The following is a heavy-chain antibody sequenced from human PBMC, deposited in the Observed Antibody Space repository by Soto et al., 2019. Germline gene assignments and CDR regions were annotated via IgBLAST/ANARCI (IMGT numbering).Heavy chain of an antibody. V-gene: IGHV3-7*01. CDR2: IKQDGSEK. Sequence: EVQLVESGGGLVQPGGSLRLSCADSGFTFSSYWMSWVRQAPGKGLEWVADIKQDGSEKYYVDSVKGRFTISRDNAKNSLYLQMNSLRADDTAVYYCERVLPGGGYPHDYFDYWGQGTLVTVSS. CDR3: ERVLPGGGYPHDYFDY. J-gene: IGHJ4*02. CDR1: GFTFSSYW. D-gene: IGHD2-15*01.